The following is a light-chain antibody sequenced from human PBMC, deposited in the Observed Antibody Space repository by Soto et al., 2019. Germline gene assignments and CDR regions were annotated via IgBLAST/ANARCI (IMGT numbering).Light chain of an antibody. V-gene: IGLV1-40*01. CDR3: QSYDSSLGGWV. CDR2: GNS. Sequence: QLVLTQPPSVSGAPGQRVTISCTGSSSNIGAGYDVHWYQHLPGTAPKVLIHGNSNRPSGVPDRFSGSKPGTSASLAITGLQAEDEADYYCQSYDSSLGGWVFGGGTKVTVL. J-gene: IGLJ3*02. CDR1: SSNIGAGYD.